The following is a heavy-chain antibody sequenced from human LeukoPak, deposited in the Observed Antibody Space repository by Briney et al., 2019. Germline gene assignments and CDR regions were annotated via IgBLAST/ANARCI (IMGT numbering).Heavy chain of an antibody. CDR1: GFTFSSYS. CDR3: AKKGPGGSGSTLTLYYFDY. Sequence: GGSLRLSCAPFGFTFSSYSMNWVRQAPGKGLEWVSYISSRSTTTYYADSVKGRYTISRDNSKNTLYLQMNSLRAEDTAVYYCAKKGPGGSGSTLTLYYFDYWGQGTLVTVSS. V-gene: IGHV3-48*01. CDR2: ISSRSTTT. D-gene: IGHD3-10*01. J-gene: IGHJ4*02.